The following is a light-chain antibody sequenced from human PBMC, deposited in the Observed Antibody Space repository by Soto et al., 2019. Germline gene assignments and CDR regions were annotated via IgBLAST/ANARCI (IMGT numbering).Light chain of an antibody. CDR3: QAWDSSTAV. CDR2: QDS. Sequence: SYELNQPPSVSVSPGQTASITCSGDKLGDKYACWYQQKPGQSPVLVIYQDSKRPSGIPERFSGSNSGNTATLTISGTQAMDEADYYCQAWDSSTAVFGGGTKVTV. V-gene: IGLV3-1*01. J-gene: IGLJ2*01. CDR1: KLGDKY.